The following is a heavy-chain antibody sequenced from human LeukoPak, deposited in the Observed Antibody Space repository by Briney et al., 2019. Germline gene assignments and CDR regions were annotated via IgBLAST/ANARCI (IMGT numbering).Heavy chain of an antibody. CDR1: GFTFSSYA. J-gene: IGHJ4*02. Sequence: PGGSLRLSCVASGFTFSSYAMHWVRQAPGKGLEWVAVISYDGSNKYYADSVKGRFTISRDNSKNTLYLQMNSLRAEDTAVYYCTRATEHYWGQGTLVTVSS. D-gene: IGHD1-26*01. CDR2: ISYDGSNK. CDR3: TRATEHY. V-gene: IGHV3-30-3*01.